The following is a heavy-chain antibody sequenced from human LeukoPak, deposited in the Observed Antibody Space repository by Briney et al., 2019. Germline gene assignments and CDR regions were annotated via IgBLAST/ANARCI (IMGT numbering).Heavy chain of an antibody. Sequence: ASVKVSCKASGYISTGYYMHWVRQAPGQGLEWMGWISAYNGNTNYAQKLQGRVTMTTDTSTSTSYMELRSLRSDDTAVYYCARDWIAAARGPYGMDVWGQGTTVTVSS. D-gene: IGHD6-13*01. V-gene: IGHV1-18*04. CDR3: ARDWIAAARGPYGMDV. J-gene: IGHJ6*02. CDR2: ISAYNGNT. CDR1: GYISTGYY.